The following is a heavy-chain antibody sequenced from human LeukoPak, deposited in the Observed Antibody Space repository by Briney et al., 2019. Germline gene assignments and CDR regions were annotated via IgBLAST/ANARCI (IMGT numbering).Heavy chain of an antibody. V-gene: IGHV4-34*01. J-gene: IGHJ4*02. Sequence: SETLSLTRAVYGGSFSGYYWSWIRQPPGKGLEWIGEINHSGSTNYNPSLKSRVTISVDTSKNQFSLKLSSVTAADTAVYYCARAGASAYWGQGTLVTVSS. D-gene: IGHD1-26*01. CDR3: ARAGASAY. CDR1: GGSFSGYY. CDR2: INHSGST.